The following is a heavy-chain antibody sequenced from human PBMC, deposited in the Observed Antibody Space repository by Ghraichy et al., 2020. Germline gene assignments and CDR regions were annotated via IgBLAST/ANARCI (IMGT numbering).Heavy chain of an antibody. V-gene: IGHV3-7*01. CDR2: IKKDGSDK. CDR3: ARDSWSGSYYDRNGYRSPLDF. CDR1: GFTFSNFW. J-gene: IGHJ4*02. Sequence: GGSLRLSCAASGFTFSNFWMTWVRQAPGKGLEWVANIKKDGSDKSYVDSLKGRFTISRDNAKNSLYLQMNSLRTEDTAIYYCARDSWSGSYYDRNGYRSPLDFWGQGTLVNVSS. D-gene: IGHD3-22*01.